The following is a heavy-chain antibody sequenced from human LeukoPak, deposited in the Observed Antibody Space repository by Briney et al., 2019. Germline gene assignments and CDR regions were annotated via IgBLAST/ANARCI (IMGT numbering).Heavy chain of an antibody. CDR2: FDPEDGET. Sequence: ASVKVSFKVSGYILTELSMHWVRQPPGKGLAWMGGFDPEDGETIYAQKFQGRVTMTEDTSTDTVYMELSSLRSEDTAVYYCVCCSSTSCYGRYYFDYWGQGTLVTVSS. J-gene: IGHJ4*02. CDR1: GYILTELS. V-gene: IGHV1-24*01. CDR3: VCCSSTSCYGRYYFDY. D-gene: IGHD2-2*01.